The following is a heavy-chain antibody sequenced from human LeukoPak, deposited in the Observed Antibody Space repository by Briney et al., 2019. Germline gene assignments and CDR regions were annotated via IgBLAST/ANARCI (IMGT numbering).Heavy chain of an antibody. V-gene: IGHV4-30-4*08. Sequence: ASQTLSLTCTVSGGSISSGDYYWSWIRQPPGKGLEWIGYIYYSGSTYYNPSLKSRVTISVDTSKNQFSLKLSSVTAADTAVYYCAREVVIAYNWFDPWGQGTLVTVSS. D-gene: IGHD2-21*01. CDR3: AREVVIAYNWFDP. J-gene: IGHJ5*02. CDR2: IYYSGST. CDR1: GGSISSGDYY.